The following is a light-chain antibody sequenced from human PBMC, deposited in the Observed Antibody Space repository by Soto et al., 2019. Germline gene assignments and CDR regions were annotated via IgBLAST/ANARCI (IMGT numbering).Light chain of an antibody. CDR3: QQSYSTPLT. CDR2: STS. V-gene: IGKV1-39*01. CDR1: QSISTS. Sequence: DIQMTQSPSSLSASVGDRVTITCRASQSISTSLNWYQQKPGKAPKLLMYSTSSLQSGVPSRFSGSGSGTDFTLTISSVQPEDFATYHCQQSYSTPLTFGGGTKVDI. J-gene: IGKJ4*01.